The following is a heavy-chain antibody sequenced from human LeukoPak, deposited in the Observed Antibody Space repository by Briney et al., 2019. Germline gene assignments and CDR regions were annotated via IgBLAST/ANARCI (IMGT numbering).Heavy chain of an antibody. CDR1: GGTFSSYA. J-gene: IGHJ4*02. V-gene: IGHV1-69*05. D-gene: IGHD2-21*02. CDR3: ASSGGGDCYSCGYFDY. Sequence: SVKLSCKASGGTFSSYAISWVRQAPGQGLEWMGRIIPIFGTANYAQKFQGRVTIPTDESTSTAYMELSSLRSEDTAVYYCASSGGGDCYSCGYFDYWGQGTLVTVSS. CDR2: IIPIFGTA.